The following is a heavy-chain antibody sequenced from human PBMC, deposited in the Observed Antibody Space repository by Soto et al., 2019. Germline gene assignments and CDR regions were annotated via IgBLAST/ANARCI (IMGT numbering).Heavy chain of an antibody. CDR2: ISYDGSNK. CDR1: GFTFSSYA. V-gene: IGHV3-30-3*01. CDR3: AREGDTAMVTGSFDY. J-gene: IGHJ4*02. Sequence: QVQLVESGGGVVQPGRSLRLSCAASGFTFSSYAMHWVRQAPGKGLEWVAVISYDGSNKYYADSVKGRFTISRDNSKNTLYLQMNSLRPEDTAVYYCAREGDTAMVTGSFDYWGQGTLVTVSS. D-gene: IGHD5-18*01.